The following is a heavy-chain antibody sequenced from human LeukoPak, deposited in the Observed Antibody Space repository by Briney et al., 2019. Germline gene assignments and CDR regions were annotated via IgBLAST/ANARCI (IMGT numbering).Heavy chain of an antibody. CDR2: INPNSGGT. D-gene: IGHD2-15*01. V-gene: IGHV1-2*02. Sequence: ASVKVSCKASGYXFTGYYMHWVRQAPGQGLEWMGWINPNSGGTNYAQKFQGRVTMTRDTSISTAYMELSRLRSDDTAVYYCTRARYCSGGSCYPTYNWFDPWGQGTLVTVSS. CDR1: GYXFTGYY. J-gene: IGHJ5*02. CDR3: TRARYCSGGSCYPTYNWFDP.